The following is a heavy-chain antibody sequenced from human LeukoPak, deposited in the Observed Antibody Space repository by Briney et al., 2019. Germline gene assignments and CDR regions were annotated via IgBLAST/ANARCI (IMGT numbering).Heavy chain of an antibody. J-gene: IGHJ4*02. CDR2: IYYSGST. CDR1: GGSISSGDYY. Sequence: PSETLSLTCTVSGGSISSGDYYWSWIRQPPGKGLEWIGYIYYSGSTYYNPSLKSRVTISVDTSKNQFSLKLSSVTAADTAVYYCARGPYVTVTTLDYWGQGTLVTVSS. CDR3: ARGPYVTVTTLDY. D-gene: IGHD4-17*01. V-gene: IGHV4-30-4*01.